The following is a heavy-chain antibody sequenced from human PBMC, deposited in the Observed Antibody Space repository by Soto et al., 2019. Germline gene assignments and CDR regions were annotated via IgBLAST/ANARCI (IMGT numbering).Heavy chain of an antibody. J-gene: IGHJ4*02. CDR1: GYTFTSYG. D-gene: IGHD6-19*01. CDR3: ARDYSNGWYGAFDY. V-gene: IGHV1-18*01. CDR2: ISAYNGHT. Sequence: ASVKVSCKASGYTFTSYGISWVRQAPGQGLEWMGWISAYNGHTNYAQKLQGRVTMTTDTSTSTAYMELRSLRSDDTAVYYCARDYSNGWYGAFDYWGQGTLVTVSS.